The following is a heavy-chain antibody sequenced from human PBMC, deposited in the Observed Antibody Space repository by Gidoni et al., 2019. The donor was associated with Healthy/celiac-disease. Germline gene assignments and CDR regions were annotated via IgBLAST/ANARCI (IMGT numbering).Heavy chain of an antibody. J-gene: IGHJ4*02. CDR1: GFTVSSNY. CDR2: IYSGGST. V-gene: IGHV3-53*01. D-gene: IGHD3-22*01. CDR3: ARDSYYDSSGYSGY. Sequence: EVQLVESGGGLIQPGGSLRLSCAASGFTVSSNYMSWVRQAPGKGLEWVSVIYSGGSTYYADSVKGRFTISRDNSKNTLYLQMNSLRAEDTAVYYCARDSYYDSSGYSGYWGQGTLVTVSS.